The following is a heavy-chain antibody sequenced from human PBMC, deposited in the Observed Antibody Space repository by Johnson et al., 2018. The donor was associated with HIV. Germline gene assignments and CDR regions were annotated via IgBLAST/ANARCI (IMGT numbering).Heavy chain of an antibody. J-gene: IGHJ3*02. CDR1: GFTFSKYA. Sequence: VQLVESGGGVVQPGRSLRLSCAASGFTFSKYAMSWVRQAPGKGLEWVSGISGSGDTTDYADSVKGRLTISRDNSKNTLYLQMNSLRAEDTAVYYCARERITGTTRAFDIWGQGTMVIVSS. V-gene: IGHV3-23*04. CDR3: ARERITGTTRAFDI. D-gene: IGHD1-7*01. CDR2: ISGSGDTT.